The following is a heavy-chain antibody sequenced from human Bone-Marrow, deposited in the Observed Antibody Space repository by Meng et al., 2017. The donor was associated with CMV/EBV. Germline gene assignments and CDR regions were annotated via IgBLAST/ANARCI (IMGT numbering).Heavy chain of an antibody. J-gene: IGHJ2*01. CDR3: ARDNYYGSGSYYPLDWYFDL. Sequence: SYVMHWVRQAPGKGLEWVAVIWYDGSNKYYADSVKGRFTISRDNSKNTLYLQMNSLRAEDTAVYYCARDNYYGSGSYYPLDWYFDLWGRGTLVTVSS. CDR2: IWYDGSNK. D-gene: IGHD3-10*01. CDR1: SYV. V-gene: IGHV3-33*01.